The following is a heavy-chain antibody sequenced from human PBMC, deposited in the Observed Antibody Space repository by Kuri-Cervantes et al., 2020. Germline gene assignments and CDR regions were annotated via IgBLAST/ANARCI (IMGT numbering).Heavy chain of an antibody. CDR1: GVTFSSYG. CDR3: AKDWGDGIAAAGTLY. V-gene: IGHV3-30*18. D-gene: IGHD6-13*01. CDR2: ISYDGSNK. J-gene: IGHJ4*02. Sequence: WGSLRLSCAASGVTFSSYGMHWVRQAPGQELEWVAVISYDGSNKYYADSVKGRFNISRDNSKNTLYLQMNSLRAEDTAVYYCAKDWGDGIAAAGTLYWGQGTLVTVSS.